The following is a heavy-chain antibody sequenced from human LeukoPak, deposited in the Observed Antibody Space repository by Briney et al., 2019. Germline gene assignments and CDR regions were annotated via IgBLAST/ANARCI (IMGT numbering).Heavy chain of an antibody. CDR3: ASKLAVDYYYYGMDV. CDR2: IIPIFGTA. CDR1: GGTFSSYA. J-gene: IGHJ6*04. D-gene: IGHD6-19*01. Sequence: GSSVKVSCKASGGTFSSYAISWVRQSPGLGLEWMGGIIPIFGTANYAQKFQGRVTITADESTSTAYMELSSLRSEDTAVYYCASKLAVDYYYYGMDVWGKGTTVTVSS. V-gene: IGHV1-69*01.